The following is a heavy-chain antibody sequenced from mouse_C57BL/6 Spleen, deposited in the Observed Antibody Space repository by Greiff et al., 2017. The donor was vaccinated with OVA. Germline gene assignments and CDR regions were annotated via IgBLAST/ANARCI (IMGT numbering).Heavy chain of an antibody. J-gene: IGHJ4*01. Sequence: DVMLVESGGGLVKPGGSLKLSCAASGFTFSSYAMSWVRQTPEKRLEWVATISDGGSYTYYPDNVKGRFTISRDNAKNNLYLQMSHLKSEDTAMYYCAREGGYYGNYGYAMDYWGQGTSVTVSS. CDR1: GFTFSSYA. CDR3: AREGGYYGNYGYAMDY. CDR2: ISDGGSYT. V-gene: IGHV5-4*01. D-gene: IGHD2-1*01.